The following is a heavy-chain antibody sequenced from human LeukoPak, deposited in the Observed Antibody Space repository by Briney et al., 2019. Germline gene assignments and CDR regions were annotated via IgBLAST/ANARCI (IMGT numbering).Heavy chain of an antibody. J-gene: IGHJ6*03. V-gene: IGHV4-61*02. CDR1: GGSISSGSYY. CDR3: ARTTEAHSWRTRYYDYYMDV. D-gene: IGHD6-13*01. CDR2: IYTSGST. Sequence: SQTLSLTCTVSGGSISSGSYYWSWIRQPAGKGLEWIGRIYTSGSTNYNPSLKSRVTISVDTSKNQFSLKLSSVTAADTAVYYCARTTEAHSWRTRYYDYYMDVWGKGTTVTVSS.